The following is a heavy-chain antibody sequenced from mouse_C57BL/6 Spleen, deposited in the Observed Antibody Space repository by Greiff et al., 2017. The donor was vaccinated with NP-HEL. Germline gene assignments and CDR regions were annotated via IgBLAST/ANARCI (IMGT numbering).Heavy chain of an antibody. CDR1: GYTFTSYW. Sequence: VQLQQPGAELVMPGASVKLSCKASGYTFTSYWMHWVKQRPGQGLEWIGEIDPSDSYTNYNQKFKGKSTLTVDKSSSTAYMQLSSLTSEDSAVYYCARGDSYYYLAYWGQGTLVTVSA. D-gene: IGHD1-1*01. CDR3: ARGDSYYYLAY. CDR2: IDPSDSYT. J-gene: IGHJ3*01. V-gene: IGHV1-69*01.